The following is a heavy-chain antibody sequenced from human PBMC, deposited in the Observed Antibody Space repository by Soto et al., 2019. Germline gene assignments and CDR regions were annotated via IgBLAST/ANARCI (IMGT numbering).Heavy chain of an antibody. J-gene: IGHJ3*02. Sequence: SVKDSCKASAGTSSSYTISWVRQAPIKRLLWMGCISPILGIANYEQKFQGRGAITADKSTSTAYMELSSMLSDDSVVYYCARVGSSWYSNAFGIWGQGTMGTVSS. CDR1: AGTSSSYT. CDR2: ISPILGIA. V-gene: IGHV1-69*10. CDR3: ARVGSSWYSNAFGI. D-gene: IGHD6-13*01.